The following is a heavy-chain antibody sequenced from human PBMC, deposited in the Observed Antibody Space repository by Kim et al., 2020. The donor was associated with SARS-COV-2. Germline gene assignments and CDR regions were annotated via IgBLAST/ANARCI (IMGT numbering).Heavy chain of an antibody. CDR2: ITSSSSYI. CDR1: GFTFSTYS. Sequence: GGSLRLSCAASGFTFSTYSMNWVRQAPGKGLEWVSSITSSSSYIRYADSLKGRFTLSRDNAKNSLYLQMNSLRVEDTAVYYCARDWGSYYYGSGSYWVNGMDVWGRGTTVPVS. D-gene: IGHD3-10*01. CDR3: ARDWGSYYYGSGSYWVNGMDV. J-gene: IGHJ6*02. V-gene: IGHV3-21*01.